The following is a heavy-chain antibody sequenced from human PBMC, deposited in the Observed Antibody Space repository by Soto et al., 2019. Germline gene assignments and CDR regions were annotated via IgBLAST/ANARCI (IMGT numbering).Heavy chain of an antibody. D-gene: IGHD4-4*01. V-gene: IGHV3-30*18. J-gene: IGHJ5*02. Sequence: QVQLVESGGGVVQPGRSLRLSCAASGFTFSSYGMHWVRQAPGKGLEWVAVISYDGSNKYYADSVKGRFTISRDNSKNTLYLQMNSLRDEDTAVYYCAKSLSIYSNDRWFDPWGQGTLVTVSS. CDR2: ISYDGSNK. CDR1: GFTFSSYG. CDR3: AKSLSIYSNDRWFDP.